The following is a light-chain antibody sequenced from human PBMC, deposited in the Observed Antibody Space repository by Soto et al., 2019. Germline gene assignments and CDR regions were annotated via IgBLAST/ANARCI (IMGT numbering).Light chain of an antibody. CDR2: DAS. J-gene: IGKJ1*01. CDR3: QQSYSLWT. Sequence: DTQMTQSPSSLSASVGDRITITCRASQSNSTYLTWYQQRPGKAPKLLIYDASNLQSGVPSRFRGSGSGTDFTLTISSLQPEDFATYYCQQSYSLWTFGQGTKVEIK. V-gene: IGKV1-39*01. CDR1: QSNSTY.